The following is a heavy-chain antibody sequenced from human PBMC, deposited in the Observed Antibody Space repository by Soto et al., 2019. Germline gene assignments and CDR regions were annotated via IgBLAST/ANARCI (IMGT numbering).Heavy chain of an antibody. V-gene: IGHV3-23*01. D-gene: IGHD2-21*02. CDR3: AKPIPCGGGCYAPLDY. CDR1: GFAFDNYP. Sequence: HPGGSLRLSCAASGFAFDNYPMNWVRQAPGKGLEWVSAIRGSGGRTFYADSVQGRLTISRDNSKNTLYLHMSSLRAEDTAVYYCAKPIPCGGGCYAPLDYWGPGTLVTVSS. CDR2: IRGSGGRT. J-gene: IGHJ4*02.